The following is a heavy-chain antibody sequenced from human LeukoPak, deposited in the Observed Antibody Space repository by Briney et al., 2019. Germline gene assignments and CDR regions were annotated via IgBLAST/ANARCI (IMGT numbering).Heavy chain of an antibody. CDR2: IYTSGST. Sequence: SETLSLTCTVSGGSISSYYWSWIRQPAGKGLEWIGRIYTSGSTNYNPSLKSRVTMSVDTSKNQFSLKLSSVTAADTAVYYCARDSPPSYSSGWPYYYYGMGVWGQGTTVTVSS. J-gene: IGHJ6*02. CDR3: ARDSPPSYSSGWPYYYYGMGV. V-gene: IGHV4-4*07. D-gene: IGHD6-19*01. CDR1: GGSISSYY.